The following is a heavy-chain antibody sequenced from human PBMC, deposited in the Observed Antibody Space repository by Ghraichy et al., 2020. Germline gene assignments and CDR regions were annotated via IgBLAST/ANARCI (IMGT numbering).Heavy chain of an antibody. CDR3: ASSSLYGGNSANAFDI. Sequence: SVKVSCKASGGTFSSYTISWVRQAPGQGLEWMGRIIPILGIANYAQKFQGRVTITADKSTSTAYMELSSLRSEDTAVYYCASSSLYGGNSANAFDIWGQGTMVTVSS. J-gene: IGHJ3*02. D-gene: IGHD4-23*01. CDR2: IIPILGIA. V-gene: IGHV1-69*02. CDR1: GGTFSSYT.